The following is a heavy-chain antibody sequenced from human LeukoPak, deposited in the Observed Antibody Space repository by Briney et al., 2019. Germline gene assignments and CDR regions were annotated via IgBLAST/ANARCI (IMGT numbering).Heavy chain of an antibody. Sequence: ASVKVSCKASGGTFSSYAISWVRQAPGQGLEWMGRIIPILGIANYAQKFQARVTITADKSTRTAYMELSSLRSEDTAVYYCASPHAYYYSYFDYWGQGTLVTVSS. CDR2: IIPILGIA. CDR3: ASPHAYYYSYFDY. CDR1: GGTFSSYA. V-gene: IGHV1-69*04. D-gene: IGHD3-10*01. J-gene: IGHJ4*02.